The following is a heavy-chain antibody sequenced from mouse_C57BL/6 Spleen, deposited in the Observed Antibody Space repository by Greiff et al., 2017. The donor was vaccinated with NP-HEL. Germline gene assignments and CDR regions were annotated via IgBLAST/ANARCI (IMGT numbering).Heavy chain of an antibody. CDR1: GYTFTDYE. J-gene: IGHJ4*01. CDR2: IDPETGGT. CDR3: TRHPYYYGSSPLGYAMDY. Sequence: VQLQQSGAELVRPGASVTLSCKASGYTFTDYEMHWVKQTPVHGLEWIGAIDPETGGTAYNQKFKGKAILTADKSSSTAYMELRSLTSEDSAVYYCTRHPYYYGSSPLGYAMDYWGQGTSVTVSS. V-gene: IGHV1-15*01. D-gene: IGHD1-1*01.